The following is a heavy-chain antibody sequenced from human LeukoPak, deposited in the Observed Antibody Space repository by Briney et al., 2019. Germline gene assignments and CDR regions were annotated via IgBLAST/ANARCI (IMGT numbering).Heavy chain of an antibody. CDR1: GGSITSDAYY. J-gene: IGHJ4*02. D-gene: IGHD2-15*01. CDR2: VHYSGAT. Sequence: SETLSLTCTVSGGSITSDAYYWGWIRQPPGKGLEWIASVHYSGATYYNPSLKSRVTISVDTSKNHFSLKQRSVTAADTAVYYCARVTGYVIEDNFDYWGQGTLVTVSS. CDR3: ARVTGYVIEDNFDY. V-gene: IGHV4-39*07.